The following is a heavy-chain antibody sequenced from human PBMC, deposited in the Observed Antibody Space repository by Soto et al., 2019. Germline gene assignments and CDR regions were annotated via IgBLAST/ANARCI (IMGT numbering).Heavy chain of an antibody. J-gene: IGHJ4*02. V-gene: IGHV5-10-1*01. CDR2: IDPSDSQT. CDR3: ARQIYDSDTGPNFQYYFDS. CDR1: EYSFAGYW. Sequence: GESLKSSCKGSEYSFAGYWITWVRQKPGKGLEWMGRIDPSDSQTYYSPSFRGHVTISATKSITTVFLQWSSLRASDTAMYYCARQIYDSDTGPNFQYYFDSWGQGTPVTVSS. D-gene: IGHD3-22*01.